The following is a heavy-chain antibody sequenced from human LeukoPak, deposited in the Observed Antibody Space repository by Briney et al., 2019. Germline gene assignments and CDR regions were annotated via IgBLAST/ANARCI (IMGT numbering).Heavy chain of an antibody. J-gene: IGHJ3*02. CDR3: AKAPAAAGTGQAFDI. CDR1: GFIGSSNY. CDR2: ISGSGGST. V-gene: IGHV3-23*01. Sequence: PGGSLRLSCAASGFIGSSNYMSWVRQAPGKGLEWVSAISGSGGSTYYADSVKGRFTISRDNSKNTLYLQMNSLRAEDTAVYYCAKAPAAAGTGQAFDIWGQGTMVTVSS. D-gene: IGHD6-13*01.